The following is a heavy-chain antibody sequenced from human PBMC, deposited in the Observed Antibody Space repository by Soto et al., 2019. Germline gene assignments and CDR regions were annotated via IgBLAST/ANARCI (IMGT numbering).Heavy chain of an antibody. CDR1: GFTFSSYA. CDR2: IRGSGGRT. D-gene: IGHD1-26*01. J-gene: IGHJ4*02. Sequence: EVQLLEAGGGLVQPGGSLRLSCAASGFTFSSYAMSWVRQAPGKGLEWVSAIRGSGGRTYYADSVKGRFTISRDNSKNTLYLQMNSLRVEYTALYYCAKDLSTIGPWEGYWGQGTLVTVSS. V-gene: IGHV3-23*01. CDR3: AKDLSTIGPWEGY.